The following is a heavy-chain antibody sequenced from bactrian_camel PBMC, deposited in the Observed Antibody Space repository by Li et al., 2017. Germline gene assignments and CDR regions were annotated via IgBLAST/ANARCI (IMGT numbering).Heavy chain of an antibody. CDR1: GVAISTCT. Sequence: HVQLVESGGESVQAGGSLRLSCAASGVAISTCTMAWYRQAPGKEREMVSTMYASGAASHADSVKGRFTISRDNAKNTLYLQLNSLKTEDTAMYYC. V-gene: IGHV3S57*01. CDR2: MYASGAA.